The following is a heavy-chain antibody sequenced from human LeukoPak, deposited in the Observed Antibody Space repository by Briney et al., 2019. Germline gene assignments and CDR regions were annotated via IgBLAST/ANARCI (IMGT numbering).Heavy chain of an antibody. J-gene: IGHJ4*02. CDR2: ISGSGVTT. CDR1: GFPFTNYA. D-gene: IGHD1-26*01. CDR3: TTDGVGVEGATYDN. V-gene: IGHV3-23*01. Sequence: PGGSLRLSCAASGFPFTNYAMTWVRQAPGKGLEWVSAISGSGVTTYYADSVKGRFTISRDNSKNTLYLQMNSLKTEDTAVYYCTTDGVGVEGATYDNWGQGTLVSVSS.